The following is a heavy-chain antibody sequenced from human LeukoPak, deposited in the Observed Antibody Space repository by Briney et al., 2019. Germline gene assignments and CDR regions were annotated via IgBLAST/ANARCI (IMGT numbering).Heavy chain of an antibody. CDR2: IYYSGST. CDR3: ARQAGYGMDV. D-gene: IGHD6-19*01. CDR1: GGSISSYY. Sequence: SETLSLTCTVSGGSISSYYWSWIRQPPGKGLEWIGYIYYSGSTNYNPSLKSRVTISVDTSKNQFSLKLSSVTAADTAVYYCARQAGYGMDVWGQGTTVTVSS. J-gene: IGHJ6*02. V-gene: IGHV4-59*08.